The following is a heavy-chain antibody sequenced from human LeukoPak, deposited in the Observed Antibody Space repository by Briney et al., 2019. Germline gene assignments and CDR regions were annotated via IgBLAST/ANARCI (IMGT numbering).Heavy chain of an antibody. D-gene: IGHD3-22*01. J-gene: IGHJ1*01. V-gene: IGHV3-30*02. CDR1: GFTFSSYG. Sequence: GGSLRLSCAASGFTFSSYGMHWVRQAPGKGLEWVAFIRYDGSNKYYADSVKGRFTISRDNSKNTLYLQMNSLRAEDTAVYYCAKARTMIVVENGGFQHWGQGTLVTVSS. CDR2: IRYDGSNK. CDR3: AKARTMIVVENGGFQH.